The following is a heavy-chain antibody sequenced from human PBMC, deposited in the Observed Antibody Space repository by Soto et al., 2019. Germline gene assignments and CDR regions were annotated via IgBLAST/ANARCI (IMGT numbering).Heavy chain of an antibody. CDR2: VYYSGTT. CDR3: ARGRRDSSWYVRWFDP. D-gene: IGHD6-13*01. CDR1: GDSISSYY. Sequence: PSETLSLTCTVSGDSISSYYWSWIRQPPGKGLEWIGYVYYSGTTNYNPSLKSRVTISVDTSKNQFSLKLSSVTAADTAVYYCARGRRDSSWYVRWFDPWGQGTLVTVSS. J-gene: IGHJ5*02. V-gene: IGHV4-59*12.